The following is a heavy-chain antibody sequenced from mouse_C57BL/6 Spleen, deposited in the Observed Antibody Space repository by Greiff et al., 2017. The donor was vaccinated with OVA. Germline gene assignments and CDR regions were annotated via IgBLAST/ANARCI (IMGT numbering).Heavy chain of an antibody. CDR2: IYPRGGST. J-gene: IGHJ1*03. CDR1: GFTFTDHT. CDR3: ERSDGRSYRYFDV. Sequence: VQLVESDAELVKPGASVKISCKVSGFTFTDHTIHWVKQRPEQGLEWIGYIYPRGGSTYYNEKFKRKATLTADKSASTAYMQFISLTTEDSAVYFWERSDGRSYRYFDVWGTGTTVTVSS. V-gene: IGHV1-78*01.